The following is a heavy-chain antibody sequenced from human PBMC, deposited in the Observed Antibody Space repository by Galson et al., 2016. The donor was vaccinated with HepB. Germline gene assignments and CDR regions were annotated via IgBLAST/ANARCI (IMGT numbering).Heavy chain of an antibody. Sequence: SLRLSCAASGFTFSSYDMNWVRQAPGGGLEWVSYISYSTSTIKYADSVKGRFTISRDNAKNSLYLQMNSLRAEDTAVYYCARTTLVANPDYWGQGTLVTVSS. CDR3: ARTTLVANPDY. V-gene: IGHV3-48*01. CDR2: ISYSTSTI. J-gene: IGHJ4*02. D-gene: IGHD2-15*01. CDR1: GFTFSSYD.